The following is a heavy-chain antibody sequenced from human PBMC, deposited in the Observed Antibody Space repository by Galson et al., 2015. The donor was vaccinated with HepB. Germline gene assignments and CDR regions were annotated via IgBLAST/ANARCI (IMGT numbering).Heavy chain of an antibody. D-gene: IGHD1-1*01. V-gene: IGHV3-69-1*01. CDR3: ARIGTNWSADY. J-gene: IGHJ4*02. CDR1: GFPLSGYS. CDR2: MSSTSYI. Sequence: SLRLSCAASGFPLSGYSMIWVRQAPGRGLQWVSSMSSTSYIDYADSLKGRFTISRDSAKNSLYLQMDSLRAEDTAVYYCARIGTNWSADYWGQGTLVTVSS.